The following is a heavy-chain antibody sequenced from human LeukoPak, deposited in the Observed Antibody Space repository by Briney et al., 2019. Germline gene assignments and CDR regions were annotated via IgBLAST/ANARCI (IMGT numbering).Heavy chain of an antibody. J-gene: IGHJ4*02. Sequence: GGSLRLSCAASGFTFSSYAMHWVRQAPGKGLEYVSAISSNGGSTYYANSVKGRFTISGDNSKNTLYLQMGSLRAEDMAVYYCARVGLLGYDSSGYYYWGQGTLVTVSS. CDR3: ARVGLLGYDSSGYYY. CDR1: GFTFSSYA. D-gene: IGHD3-22*01. V-gene: IGHV3-64*01. CDR2: ISSNGGST.